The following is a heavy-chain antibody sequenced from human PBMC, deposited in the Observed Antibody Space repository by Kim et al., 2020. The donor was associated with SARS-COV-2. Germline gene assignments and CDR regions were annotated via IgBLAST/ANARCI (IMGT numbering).Heavy chain of an antibody. CDR3: VRYSGWYYFDY. Sequence: SDYAVSVKSRITINPYTSKKQFSLQLTSVTPEDTAFYYCVRYSGWYYFDYWGQGTLVTVSS. J-gene: IGHJ4*02. V-gene: IGHV6-1*01. D-gene: IGHD6-19*01. CDR2: S.